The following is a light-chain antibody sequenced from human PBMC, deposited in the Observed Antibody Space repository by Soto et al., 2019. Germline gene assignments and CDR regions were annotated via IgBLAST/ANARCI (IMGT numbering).Light chain of an antibody. CDR1: SSNIGSNT. V-gene: IGLV1-44*01. J-gene: IGLJ2*01. Sequence: QAVLTQPPSASGTPGQRVTISCSGSSSNIGSNTVNWYQQLPGTAPKLLIYSNNQRPSGVPDRFSGSKSGTSASLAISGLQSEDEAAYYCAAWDYSLNGVVFGGGTKVTVL. CDR2: SNN. CDR3: AAWDYSLNGVV.